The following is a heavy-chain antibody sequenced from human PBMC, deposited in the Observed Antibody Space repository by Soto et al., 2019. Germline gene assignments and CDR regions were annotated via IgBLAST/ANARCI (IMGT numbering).Heavy chain of an antibody. CDR3: ARGRIQLWFNREHWHFEL. D-gene: IGHD5-18*01. CDR2: MSSDGNNK. V-gene: IGHV3-33*01. CDR1: GFTFSNYG. J-gene: IGHJ2*01. Sequence: QVQLVESGGGVVQPGRSLRLSCAASGFTFSNYGMHWVRQAPGKGLEWVAVMSSDGNNKYYADSVKGRFTISRDNSKNTLYLQMNSLRAEDTAVYYCARGRIQLWFNREHWHFELWGRGTLVTVSS.